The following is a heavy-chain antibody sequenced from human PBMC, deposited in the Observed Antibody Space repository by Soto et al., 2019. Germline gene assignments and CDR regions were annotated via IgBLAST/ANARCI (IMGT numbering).Heavy chain of an antibody. J-gene: IGHJ5*02. CDR2: FDPEDGET. V-gene: IGHV1-24*01. Sequence: ASVKVSCKVSGYTLTELSMHWVRQAPGKGLEWMGGFDPEDGETIYAQKFRGRVTMTEDTSTDTAYMELSSLRSEDTAVYYCATDPPRFGTPGWFDPWGQGTLVTVSS. CDR3: ATDPPRFGTPGWFDP. D-gene: IGHD3-10*01. CDR1: GYTLTELS.